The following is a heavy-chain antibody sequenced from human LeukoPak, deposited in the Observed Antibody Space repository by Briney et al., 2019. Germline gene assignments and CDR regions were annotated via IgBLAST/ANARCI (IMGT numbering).Heavy chain of an antibody. V-gene: IGHV3-30*02. CDR2: IRYDGTNK. CDR1: GFTFSSYG. CDR3: VKDTSATGTRLDP. Sequence: GGSLRLSCAASGFTFSSYGMHWVRQAPGKGLEWVAFIRYDGTNKYYADSVKGRFTISRDNSKNTLYLQMNNLRADDTAVYYCVKDTSATGTRLDPWGQGTLVTVSS. J-gene: IGHJ5*02. D-gene: IGHD6-13*01.